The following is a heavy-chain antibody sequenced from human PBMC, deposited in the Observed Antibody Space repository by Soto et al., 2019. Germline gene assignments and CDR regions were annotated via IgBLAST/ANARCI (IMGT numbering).Heavy chain of an antibody. V-gene: IGHV3-21*01. CDR1: GFTFNTYS. CDR3: ASLSRFALDY. D-gene: IGHD3-10*01. J-gene: IGHJ4*02. Sequence: EVQLVESGGGLVKPGGSLRLSCAASGFTFNTYSMNWVRQALGKGLEWVSSISSSSSYIYYTDSVKGRFTISRDNAKNSLYLQMNSLRAEDTAVYYCASLSRFALDYWGQGTLVTVSS. CDR2: ISSSSSYI.